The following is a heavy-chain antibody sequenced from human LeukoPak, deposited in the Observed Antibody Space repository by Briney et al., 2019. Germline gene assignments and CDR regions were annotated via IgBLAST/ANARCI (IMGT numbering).Heavy chain of an antibody. CDR1: GGSISSGGYY. Sequence: PSETLSLTCTVSGGSISSGGYYWSWIRQHPGKGLEWIGYIYYSGSTYYNPSLKSRVTISVDTSKTQFSLKLSSVTAADTAVYYCAREGRYSGYDSGDYWGQGTLVTVSS. CDR2: IYYSGST. CDR3: AREGRYSGYDSGDY. D-gene: IGHD5-12*01. V-gene: IGHV4-31*03. J-gene: IGHJ4*02.